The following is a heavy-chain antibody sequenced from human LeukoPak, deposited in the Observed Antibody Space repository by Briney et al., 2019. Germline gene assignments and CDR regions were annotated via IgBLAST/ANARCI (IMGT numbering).Heavy chain of an antibody. J-gene: IGHJ5*02. D-gene: IGHD1-20*01. CDR3: GRGAPFRVSVEATFVL. V-gene: IGHV1-3*01. CDR2: INAANGNT. CDR1: GLTFNTYT. Sequence: ASVKVSCKHSGLTFNTYTMHWVRQAPGQRLEWMGWINAANGNTQYSQEFRGRISSTRETSANTAYKELSSPRTENTAVCYSGRGAPFRVSVEATFVLWGQGTRVPVPS.